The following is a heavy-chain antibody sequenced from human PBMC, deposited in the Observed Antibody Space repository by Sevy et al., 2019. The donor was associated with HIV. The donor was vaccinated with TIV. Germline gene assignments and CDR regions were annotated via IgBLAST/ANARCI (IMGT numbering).Heavy chain of an antibody. CDR1: GFTLSRYY. V-gene: IGHV3-30*04. CDR3: ALERLSSDVAEYFQN. D-gene: IGHD1-1*01. CDR2: ISFDASNK. J-gene: IGHJ1*01. Sequence: GGSLRLSCAASGFTLSRYYMHWVRQAPGKGLEWVATISFDASNKHYADSVKGRFTISRDNFQNSLFLQMNSLRPEDTAVYYCALERLSSDVAEYFQNWGQGSLVTVSS.